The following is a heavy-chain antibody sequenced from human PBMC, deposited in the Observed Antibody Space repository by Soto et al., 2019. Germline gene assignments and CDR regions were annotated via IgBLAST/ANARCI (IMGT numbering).Heavy chain of an antibody. J-gene: IGHJ6*03. D-gene: IGHD3-9*01. CDR3: ARGRPPYYDILTGYSNYYYSYMDV. V-gene: IGHV1-8*01. CDR2: MNPNSGNT. Sequence: ASVKVSCKASGYTFTSYDINWVRQATGQGLEWMGWMNPNSGNTGYAQKFQGRVTMTRNTSISTAYMELSSLRSEDTAVYYCARGRPPYYDILTGYSNYYYSYMDVWGKGTTVTVSS. CDR1: GYTFTSYD.